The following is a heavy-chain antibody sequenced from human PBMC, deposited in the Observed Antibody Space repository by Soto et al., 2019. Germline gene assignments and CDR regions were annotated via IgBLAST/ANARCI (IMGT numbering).Heavy chain of an antibody. CDR2: ISYDGRNK. V-gene: IGHV3-30-3*01. CDR3: VRDRTVSYYYYSMDV. CDR1: GFTFSLYA. D-gene: IGHD2-8*02. Sequence: QVQLVESGGGVVQPGRSLRLSCAASGFTFSLYAMHWVRQAPGKGLEWVAVISYDGRNKYYADSVKGRFTISRDNSKNTLFLQMNSRRAEDTAVYSCVRDRTVSYYYYSMDVWGKGTTVTVSS. J-gene: IGHJ6*04.